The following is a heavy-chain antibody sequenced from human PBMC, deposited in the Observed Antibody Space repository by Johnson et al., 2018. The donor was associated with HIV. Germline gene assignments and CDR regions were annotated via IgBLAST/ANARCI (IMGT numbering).Heavy chain of an antibody. Sequence: QVQLVESGGGVVQPGRSLRLSCAASGFTFDTYGMHWVRQAPGKGLEWVAVIWYDGSNKYYADSVKGRFTISRDNSNNTLYLQMKSLRGEDTAVYSCARGRSSSSTAAFDIWGQGTMVTVSS. CDR2: IWYDGSNK. V-gene: IGHV3-33*01. J-gene: IGHJ3*02. D-gene: IGHD6-6*01. CDR3: ARGRSSSSTAAFDI. CDR1: GFTFDTYG.